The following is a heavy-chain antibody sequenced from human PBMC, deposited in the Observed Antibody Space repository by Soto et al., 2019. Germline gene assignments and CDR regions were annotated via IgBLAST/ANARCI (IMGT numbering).Heavy chain of an antibody. Sequence: GASVKVSCKASGYTFTSYDINWVRQATGQGLEWMGWMNPNSGNTGYAQKFQGRVTMTRNTSISTAYMELSSLISDDTAVYYCAADRMPTDPYKWVDPWGQGTLVTVSS. V-gene: IGHV1-8*01. CDR3: AADRMPTDPYKWVDP. J-gene: IGHJ5*02. D-gene: IGHD1-1*01. CDR2: MNPNSGNT. CDR1: GYTFTSYD.